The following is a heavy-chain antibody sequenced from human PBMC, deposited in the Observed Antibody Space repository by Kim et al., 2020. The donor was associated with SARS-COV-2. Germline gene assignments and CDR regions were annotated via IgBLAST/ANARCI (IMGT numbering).Heavy chain of an antibody. J-gene: IGHJ4*02. D-gene: IGHD3-16*01. CDR3: ARELSGTVPSLGGFDY. Sequence: SVKVSCKASGGTFSSYAISWVRQAPGQGLEWMGGIIPIFGTANYAQKFQGRVTITADESTSTAYMELSSLRSEDTAVYYCARELSGTVPSLGGFDYWGQGTLVTVAS. CDR2: IIPIFGTA. V-gene: IGHV1-69*13. CDR1: GGTFSSYA.